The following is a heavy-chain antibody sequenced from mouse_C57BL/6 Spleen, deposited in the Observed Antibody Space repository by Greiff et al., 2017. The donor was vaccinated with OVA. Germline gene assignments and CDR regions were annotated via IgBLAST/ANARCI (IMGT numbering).Heavy chain of an antibody. CDR2: IYPGGGDT. CDR3: AREYGSSYGGYFDV. D-gene: IGHD1-1*01. Sequence: QVQLQQSGAELVQPGASVKISCKASGYAFSSYWMNWVKQRPGKGLEWIGQIYPGGGDTNYNGKFKGKATLTADKSSSTAYMQLSSLTSEDSAVYFCAREYGSSYGGYFDVWGTGTTVTVSS. J-gene: IGHJ1*03. V-gene: IGHV1-80*01. CDR1: GYAFSSYW.